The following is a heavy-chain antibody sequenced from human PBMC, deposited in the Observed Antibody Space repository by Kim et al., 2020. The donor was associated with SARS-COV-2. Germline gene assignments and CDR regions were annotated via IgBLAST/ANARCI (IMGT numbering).Heavy chain of an antibody. J-gene: IGHJ4*02. CDR3: ARAGVAATFAYYFDY. Sequence: AIKSRVTISVDTSKNQFSLKLSSVTAAGTAVYYCARAGVAATFAYYFDYWGQGTLVTVSS. V-gene: IGHV4-34*01. D-gene: IGHD2-15*01.